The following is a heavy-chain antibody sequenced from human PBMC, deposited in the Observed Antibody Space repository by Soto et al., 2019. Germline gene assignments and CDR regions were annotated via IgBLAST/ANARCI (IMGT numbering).Heavy chain of an antibody. V-gene: IGHV3-66*01. D-gene: IGHD6-6*01. Sequence: EVQLVESGGGLVQPGGSPRLSCAASGFTVSSNYMSWVRQAPGKGLEWVSVIYSGGSTFYADSVKGRFTISGDNSKNTVYLQMNSLRAEDAGVYYCAREIGRGAAQTNNMDVWGKGTTVTVS. CDR2: IYSGGST. J-gene: IGHJ6*03. CDR3: AREIGRGAAQTNNMDV. CDR1: GFTVSSNY.